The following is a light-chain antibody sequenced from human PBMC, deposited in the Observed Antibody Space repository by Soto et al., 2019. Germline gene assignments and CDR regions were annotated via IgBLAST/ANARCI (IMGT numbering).Light chain of an antibody. Sequence: MQMPQSPATGCAPIGDRATITCRASQTISRWLAWYQQKPGKAPRLLIYTASTLESGAPSGFSASGSVTEFPLNITSLQPYDFAIYDGHEYDAYRMFGEGTKVDIK. CDR1: QTISRW. CDR3: HEYDAYRM. CDR2: TAS. V-gene: IGKV1-5*01. J-gene: IGKJ1*01.